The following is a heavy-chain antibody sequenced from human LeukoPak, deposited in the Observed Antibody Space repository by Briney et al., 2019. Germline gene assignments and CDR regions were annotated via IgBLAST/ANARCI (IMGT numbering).Heavy chain of an antibody. D-gene: IGHD6-13*01. Sequence: SETLSLTCTVSGGSISSHYWSRIRQPPGKGLEWIGYVSDSGSTNYNPSLKSRVTVSVDTSKDQFSLKLTSVTAADTAVYYCARTGSSWPLYYYYYMDVWAKGPRSPSP. J-gene: IGHJ6*03. CDR2: VSDSGST. CDR3: ARTGSSWPLYYYYYMDV. V-gene: IGHV4-59*11. CDR1: GGSISSHY.